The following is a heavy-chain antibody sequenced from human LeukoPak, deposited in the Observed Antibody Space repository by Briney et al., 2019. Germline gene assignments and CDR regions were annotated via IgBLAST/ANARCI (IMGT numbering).Heavy chain of an antibody. CDR2: ISYSGYT. CDR1: GGSIRSGSYY. Sequence: PSETLSLTCTVSGGSIRSGSYYWGWIRQPPGKGLEGIGSISYSGYTYYNPSLKRRVTISVDTSKHQPSLTLSSVTAADTAVYYCARSIAVAGTDFDYWGQGTLVTVSS. V-gene: IGHV4-39*01. D-gene: IGHD6-19*01. J-gene: IGHJ4*02. CDR3: ARSIAVAGTDFDY.